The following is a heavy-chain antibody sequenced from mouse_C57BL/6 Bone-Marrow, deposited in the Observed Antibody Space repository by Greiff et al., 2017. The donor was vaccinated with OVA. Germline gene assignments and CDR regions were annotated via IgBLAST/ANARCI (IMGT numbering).Heavy chain of an antibody. V-gene: IGHV1-69*01. J-gene: IGHJ4*01. CDR1: GYTFTSYW. Sequence: QVQLQQPGAELVMPGASVKLSCKASGYTFTSYWMHWVKQRPGQGLEWIGEIDPSDSYTNYNQKFKGKSTLTVDKSSSTAYMQLSSLTSEDSAVYYCAIDDYGSSYAMDYWGQGTSVTVSS. CDR3: AIDDYGSSYAMDY. CDR2: IDPSDSYT. D-gene: IGHD1-1*01.